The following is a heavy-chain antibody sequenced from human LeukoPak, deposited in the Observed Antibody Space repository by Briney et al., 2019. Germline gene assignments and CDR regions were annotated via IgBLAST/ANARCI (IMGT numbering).Heavy chain of an antibody. V-gene: IGHV4-59*08. Sequence: SETLSLTCTVSGGSISSYCWSWIRQPPGKGLEWIGYIYYSGSTNYNPSLKSRVTISVDTSKNQFSLKLSSVTAADTAVYYCARWGTTFDYWGQGTLVTVSS. CDR1: GGSISSYC. J-gene: IGHJ4*02. D-gene: IGHD1-7*01. CDR3: ARWGTTFDY. CDR2: IYYSGST.